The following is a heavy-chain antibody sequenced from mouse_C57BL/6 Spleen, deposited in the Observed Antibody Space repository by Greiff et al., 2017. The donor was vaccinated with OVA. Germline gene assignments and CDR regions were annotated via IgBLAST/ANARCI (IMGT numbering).Heavy chain of an antibody. Sequence: QVQLQQSGAELVRPGASVTLSCKASGYTFTDYEMHWVKQTPVHGLEWIGAIDPETGGTAYNQKFKGKAILTADKSSSTAYMELRSLTSEDSAVYYCTNYYGSFYWYFDVWGTGTTVTVSS. V-gene: IGHV1-15*01. CDR2: IDPETGGT. D-gene: IGHD1-1*01. J-gene: IGHJ1*03. CDR1: GYTFTDYE. CDR3: TNYYGSFYWYFDV.